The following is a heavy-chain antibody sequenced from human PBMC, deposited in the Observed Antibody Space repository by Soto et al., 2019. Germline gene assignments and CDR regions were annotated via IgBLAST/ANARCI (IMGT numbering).Heavy chain of an antibody. CDR1: GYSFKSYA. Sequence: ASVKVSCKASGYSFKSYAMYWVRKAPGQGLEWMGWINAGDGDTKHSQKFHGRLTISTDTSATTAYMELSSLRSEDTAIYCCARPGYDAGLDYRGQGTLVTVSS. V-gene: IGHV1-3*01. CDR3: ARPGYDAGLDY. D-gene: IGHD5-12*01. CDR2: INAGDGDT. J-gene: IGHJ4*02.